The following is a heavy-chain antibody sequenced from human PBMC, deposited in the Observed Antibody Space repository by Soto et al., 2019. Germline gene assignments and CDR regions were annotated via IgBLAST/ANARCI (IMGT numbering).Heavy chain of an antibody. J-gene: IGHJ4*02. Sequence: GGSLRLSCAASGFTFNNYAMNWVRQAPGKGLEWVATISGTGGSTYYADSVKGRFTISRDNSKNTLYLQMKRLKVEDTAVYYCAKDRLAGNFDYWGQGTQVTVSS. V-gene: IGHV3-23*01. CDR2: ISGTGGST. CDR3: AKDRLAGNFDY. CDR1: GFTFNNYA.